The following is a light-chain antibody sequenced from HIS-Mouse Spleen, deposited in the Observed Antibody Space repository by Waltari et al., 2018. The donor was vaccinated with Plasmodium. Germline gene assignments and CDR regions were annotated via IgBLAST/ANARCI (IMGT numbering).Light chain of an antibody. CDR2: EVS. V-gene: IGLV2-8*01. J-gene: IGLJ3*02. CDR3: SSYAGSNNLV. CDR1: SRDVGGSNY. Sequence: QSALTQPPSASGSPGQSVTISCTGTSRDVGGSNYVPWYQQHPGKPPKLRIFEVSKRPSGVPDRFSGSKSGNPASLTVSGLQAEDEADYYCSSYAGSNNLVFGGGTKLTVL.